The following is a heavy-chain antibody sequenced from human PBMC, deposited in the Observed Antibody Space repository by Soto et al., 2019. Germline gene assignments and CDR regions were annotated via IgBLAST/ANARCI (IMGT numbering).Heavy chain of an antibody. J-gene: IGHJ3*02. Sequence: ASVKVSCKASGYTFTGYYMHWVRQAPGQGLEWMGWINPNSGGTNYAQKFQGWVTMTRDTSISTAYMELSRLRSDDTAVYYCARVREYSSSLDDAFDIWGQGTIVTVSS. V-gene: IGHV1-2*04. D-gene: IGHD6-6*01. CDR3: ARVREYSSSLDDAFDI. CDR2: INPNSGGT. CDR1: GYTFTGYY.